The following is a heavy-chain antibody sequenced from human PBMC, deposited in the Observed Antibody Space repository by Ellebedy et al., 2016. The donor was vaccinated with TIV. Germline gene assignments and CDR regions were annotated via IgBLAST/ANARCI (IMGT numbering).Heavy chain of an antibody. CDR1: GFTFSSHW. J-gene: IGHJ5*02. Sequence: GESLKISCAASGFTFSSHWMHWVRQAPGKELVWVSLITSDGSGTAYADSVKGRFTISRDDAKSTLYLQMNSLRAEGTAVYYCVRSTGVLSSWGQGTLVTVSS. D-gene: IGHD7-27*01. V-gene: IGHV3-74*01. CDR3: VRSTGVLSS. CDR2: ITSDGSGT.